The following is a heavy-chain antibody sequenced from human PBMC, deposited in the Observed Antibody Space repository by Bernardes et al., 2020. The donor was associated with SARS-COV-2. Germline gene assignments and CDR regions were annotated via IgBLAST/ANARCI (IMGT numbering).Heavy chain of an antibody. J-gene: IGHJ4*02. V-gene: IGHV4-59*01. CDR2: IYYSGST. CDR3: ARGHSSWISYYFDY. CDR1: GGFISSYY. Sequence: SEPLPLTCTVSGGFISSYYWSWIRQPPGKGLEWIGYIYYSGSTNYNPSLKSRVTISVDTSKNQFSLKLSSVTAADTAVYYCARGHSSWISYYFDYWGQGTLVTVSS. D-gene: IGHD6-13*01.